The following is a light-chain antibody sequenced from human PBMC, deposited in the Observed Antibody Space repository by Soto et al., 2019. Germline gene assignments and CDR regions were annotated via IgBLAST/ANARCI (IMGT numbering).Light chain of an antibody. CDR1: QSVSSN. CDR3: QQYNNWPQT. V-gene: IGKV3-15*01. Sequence: ELGMTQSPATLSVSPGETATLSCRASQSVSSNLAWYQQKPGQTPRLLIYGASTRATGIPARFSGSGSGTEFTLTISSLQSEDFAVYYCQQYNNWPQTFGQGTKLEIK. J-gene: IGKJ2*01. CDR2: GAS.